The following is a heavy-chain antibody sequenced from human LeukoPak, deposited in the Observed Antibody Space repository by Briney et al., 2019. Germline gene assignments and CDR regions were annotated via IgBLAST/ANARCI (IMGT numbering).Heavy chain of an antibody. J-gene: IGHJ4*02. V-gene: IGHV1-69*13. CDR2: IIPIFGTA. CDR3: AREDGYLYYFDY. D-gene: IGHD3-22*01. Sequence: GASVKVSCTAFGGTFSSYAISWVRQAPGQGLEWMGGIIPIFGTANYAQKFQGRVTITADESTSTAYMELSSLRSEDTAVYYCAREDGYLYYFDYWGQGTLVTVSS. CDR1: GGTFSSYA.